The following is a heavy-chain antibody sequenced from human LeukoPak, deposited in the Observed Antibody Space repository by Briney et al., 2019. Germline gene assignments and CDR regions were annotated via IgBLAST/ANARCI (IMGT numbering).Heavy chain of an antibody. V-gene: IGHV3-66*01. D-gene: IGHD4/OR15-4a*01. Sequence: GGSLRLSCAVSGFTVSNNYMNWVRQAPGKGLEWVSLIYSGGDTHYADSVKGRFTISRDSSKNTLYLQMNSLRAEDTAVYYCARDPPAVRTNTYAWGQGTLVTVSS. J-gene: IGHJ5*02. CDR1: GFTVSNNY. CDR2: IYSGGDT. CDR3: ARDPPAVRTNTYA.